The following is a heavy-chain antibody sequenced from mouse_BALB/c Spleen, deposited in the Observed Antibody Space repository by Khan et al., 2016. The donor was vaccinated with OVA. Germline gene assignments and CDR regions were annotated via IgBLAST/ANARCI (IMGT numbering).Heavy chain of an antibody. CDR3: TRLTNYYNSEGFAY. CDR2: ISTGGTYT. CDR1: GFTFSTFG. J-gene: IGHJ3*01. D-gene: IGHD1-1*01. V-gene: IGHV5-6*01. Sequence: EVELVESGGDLVKPGGSLKISCAASGFTFSTFGMPWVRQTPDKRLEWVATISTGGTYTYYADNVKGRFIIYRDNAKNTLDLQMSSLKTEDTAMYYCTRLTNYYNSEGFAYWGQGTLVTVSA.